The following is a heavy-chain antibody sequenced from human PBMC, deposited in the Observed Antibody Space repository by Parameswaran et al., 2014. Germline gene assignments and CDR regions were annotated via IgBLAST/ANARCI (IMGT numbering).Heavy chain of an antibody. CDR1: AISSA. D-gene: IGHD6-19*01. V-gene: IGHV4-4*07. CDR2: IYTSGST. Sequence: AISSARWIRQPPGKGLEWIGRIYTSGSTNYNPSLKSRVTMSVDTSKNQFSLKLSSVTAADTAVYYCAREAAGISGITYDYWGQGTLVTVSS. J-gene: IGHJ4*02. CDR3: AREAAGISGITYDY.